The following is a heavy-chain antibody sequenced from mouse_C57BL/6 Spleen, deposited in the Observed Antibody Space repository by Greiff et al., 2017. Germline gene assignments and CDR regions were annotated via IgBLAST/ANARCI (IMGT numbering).Heavy chain of an antibody. CDR3: ARGDGNLFAY. Sequence: QVQLQQSGPELVKPGASVKLSCKASCYTFTSYDINWVKPRPGQGLEWIGWIYPGDGSTKYNEKFKGKATLTVDTSSSTAYMELHSLTSEDSAVYFCARGDGNLFAYWGQGTLVTVSA. CDR2: IYPGDGST. CDR1: CYTFTSYD. D-gene: IGHD2-1*01. J-gene: IGHJ3*01. V-gene: IGHV1-85*01.